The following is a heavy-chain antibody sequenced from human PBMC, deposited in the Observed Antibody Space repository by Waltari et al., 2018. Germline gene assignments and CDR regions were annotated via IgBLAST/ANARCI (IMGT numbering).Heavy chain of an antibody. J-gene: IGHJ5*02. Sequence: QVQLVESGGGVVQPGRSLRLSCVVSGFSLSIYGMHWARQAPGAGLWWVAIIPSDRGSIYYADSVKGRFTVSRDNSANTLYLEMSSLRVEDTAVYYCARDLSGRFDPWGQGVLVTVSS. CDR3: ARDLSGRFDP. CDR2: IPSDRGSI. CDR1: GFSLSIYG. V-gene: IGHV3-30*03. D-gene: IGHD2-15*01.